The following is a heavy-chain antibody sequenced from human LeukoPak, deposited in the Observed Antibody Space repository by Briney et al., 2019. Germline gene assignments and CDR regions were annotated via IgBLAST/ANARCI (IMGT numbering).Heavy chain of an antibody. CDR2: INWNGGST. J-gene: IGHJ5*02. D-gene: IGHD3-22*01. V-gene: IGHV3-20*04. CDR3: ASGWLWPYNWFDP. Sequence: GGSLRLSCAASGFTFDDYGMSWVRQAPGKGLEWVSGINWNGGSTAYADSVKGRFTISRGNAKNSLYLQMNSLRAEDTAVYYCASGWLWPYNWFDPWGQGTLVTVSS. CDR1: GFTFDDYG.